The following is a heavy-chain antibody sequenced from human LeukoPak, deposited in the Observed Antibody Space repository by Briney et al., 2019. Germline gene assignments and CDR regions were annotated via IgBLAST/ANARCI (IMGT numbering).Heavy chain of an antibody. Sequence: GGSLRPSCAASGFTFRSYAMSWVRQAPGKGLEWVSSVSSSGTKIFYADSVRGRFTVSRDNAGNSPSLQMDSLRVEDTAVYYCTRELLSLQQGLDYWGQGTLVTVSS. CDR1: GFTFRSYA. J-gene: IGHJ4*02. CDR2: VSSSGTKI. CDR3: TRELLSLQQGLDY. D-gene: IGHD2/OR15-2a*01. V-gene: IGHV3-21*01.